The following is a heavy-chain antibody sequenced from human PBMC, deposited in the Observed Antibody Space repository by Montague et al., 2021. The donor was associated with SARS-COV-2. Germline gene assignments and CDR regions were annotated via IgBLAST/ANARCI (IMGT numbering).Heavy chain of an antibody. CDR3: ARQKMGSVTNFGVVRDDRWFDP. Sequence: SETLSLTCTVSGGSISSSSYYWGWIRQPPGKGLEWIGNIYYSGSTYYNPSLKSRVTISVDTSKNQFSLKLSSVTAADTAVYYCARQKMGSVTNFGVVRDDRWFDPWGQGTLVTVSS. V-gene: IGHV4-39*01. CDR1: GGSISSSSYY. D-gene: IGHD3-3*01. J-gene: IGHJ5*02. CDR2: IYYSGST.